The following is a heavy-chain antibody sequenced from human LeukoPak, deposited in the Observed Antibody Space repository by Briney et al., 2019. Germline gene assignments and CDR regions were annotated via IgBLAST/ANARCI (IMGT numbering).Heavy chain of an antibody. D-gene: IGHD1-26*01. CDR1: GYTFTSYD. J-gene: IGHJ6*03. CDR2: MNPNSGNT. CDR3: ARLTKVGATFELRRLYYMDV. Sequence: ASVKVSCKASGYTFTSYDINWVRQATGQGLEWMGWMNPNSGNTGYAQKFQGRVTMTRNTSISTAYMELSSLRSEDTAVYYCARLTKVGATFELRRLYYMDVWGKGTTVTVSS. V-gene: IGHV1-8*01.